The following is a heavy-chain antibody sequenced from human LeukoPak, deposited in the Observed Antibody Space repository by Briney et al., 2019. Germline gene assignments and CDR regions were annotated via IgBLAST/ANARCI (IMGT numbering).Heavy chain of an antibody. D-gene: IGHD4-17*01. CDR3: AKDRLDYYGDTGDFDY. CDR2: ISWNSGSI. J-gene: IGHJ4*02. V-gene: IGHV3-9*03. CDR1: GFTFDDYA. Sequence: GGSLRLSCAASGFTFDDYAMHWVRQAPGKGLEWVSGISWNSGSIGYADSVKGRFTISRDNAKNSLYLQMNSLRAEDMALYYCAKDRLDYYGDTGDFDYWGQGTLVTVSS.